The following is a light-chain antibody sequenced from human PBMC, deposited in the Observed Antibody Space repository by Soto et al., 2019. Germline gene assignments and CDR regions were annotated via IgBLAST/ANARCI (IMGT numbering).Light chain of an antibody. J-gene: IGKJ3*01. V-gene: IGKV1-27*01. Sequence: DIQMTQSPSSLSASVGDRITIACRASQGIGNYVAWYQQRPGKVPKLLISAASTLQSGVPSRFSGRGSGTDFTLTISNLQTEDVETYYCQKYDSVPLTFGPGT. CDR2: AAS. CDR3: QKYDSVPLT. CDR1: QGIGNY.